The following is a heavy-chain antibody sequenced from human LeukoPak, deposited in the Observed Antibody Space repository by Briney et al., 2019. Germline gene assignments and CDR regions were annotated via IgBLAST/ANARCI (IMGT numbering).Heavy chain of an antibody. J-gene: IGHJ4*02. Sequence: GGSLRLSCAASGFSFRNYWMGWVRQAPGKGLEWVANTKPDGSAEYYADSVRGRFAASRDNANNLLYLQMNRLRAEDTAVYYCARDGGLHTNFDYWGQGTLLTVSS. CDR2: TKPDGSAE. CDR3: ARDGGLHTNFDY. D-gene: IGHD2-15*01. CDR1: GFSFRNYW. V-gene: IGHV3-7*01.